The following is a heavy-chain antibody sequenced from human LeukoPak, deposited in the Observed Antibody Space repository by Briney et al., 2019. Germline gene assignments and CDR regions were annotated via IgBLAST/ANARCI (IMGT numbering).Heavy chain of an antibody. V-gene: IGHV1-8*01. J-gene: IGHJ4*02. Sequence: ASVKVSCKASGYTFTSYDINWVRQATGQGLEWMGWMNPNSGNTGYAQKFQGRVTMTRNTSISTAYMELSSLRSEDTAVYYCARGPPIGDYFDYWGQGTLVTVSS. D-gene: IGHD4-17*01. CDR2: MNPNSGNT. CDR1: GYTFTSYD. CDR3: ARGPPIGDYFDY.